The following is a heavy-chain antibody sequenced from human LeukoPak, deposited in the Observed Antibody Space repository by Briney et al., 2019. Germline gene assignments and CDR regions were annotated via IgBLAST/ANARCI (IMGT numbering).Heavy chain of an antibody. CDR1: GGSMSRYY. J-gene: IGHJ5*02. CDR2: IEYNGST. CDR3: ARVNAATNVP. Sequence: PSQTMSLTCTVSGGSMSRYYWSWIRQPPGNGLEWIGDIEYNGSTNYNPTFKSRVTISVESSNNQFSLRLSSVTAADTAVYFCARVNAATNVPWGPGTLVTVSS. V-gene: IGHV4-59*01. D-gene: IGHD2-15*01.